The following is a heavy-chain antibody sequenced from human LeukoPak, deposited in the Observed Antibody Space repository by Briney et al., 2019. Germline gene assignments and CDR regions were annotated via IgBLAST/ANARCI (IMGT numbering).Heavy chain of an antibody. D-gene: IGHD1-26*01. Sequence: GGFLRLSCAASGFTFSSYWMHWVRQAPGKGLVWVSRINSDGSSTSYADSVKGRFTISRDNAKNTLYLQMNSLRAEDTAVYYCARVEGATFAFDIWGQGTMVTVSS. CDR1: GFTFSSYW. CDR3: ARVEGATFAFDI. CDR2: INSDGSST. V-gene: IGHV3-74*01. J-gene: IGHJ3*02.